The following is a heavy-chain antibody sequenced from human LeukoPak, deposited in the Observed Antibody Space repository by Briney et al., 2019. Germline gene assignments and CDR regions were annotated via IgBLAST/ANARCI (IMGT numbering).Heavy chain of an antibody. CDR2: ISYDGSNK. CDR3: ARGGRSIHYYMDV. V-gene: IGHV3-30-3*01. D-gene: IGHD6-6*01. J-gene: IGHJ6*03. CDR1: GFTFSSYA. Sequence: GRSLRLSCAASGFTFSSYAMHWVRQAPGKGLEWVAVISYDGSNKYYADSVKGRFTISRDNSKNTLYLQMNSLRAEDTAVYYCARGGRSIHYYMDVWGKGTTVTVSS.